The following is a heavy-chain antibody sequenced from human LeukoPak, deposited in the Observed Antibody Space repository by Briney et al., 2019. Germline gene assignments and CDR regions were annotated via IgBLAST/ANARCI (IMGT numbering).Heavy chain of an antibody. Sequence: PGGSLRLSCAASGSTFSTYPMNWVRQAPGKGLEWVSSISSSSTYIYYADSVKGRFTISRDNAKNSLYLQMNSLRAEDTAVYYCARNGVAGGNNWFDPWGQGTLVTVSS. CDR1: GSTFSTYP. V-gene: IGHV3-21*01. J-gene: IGHJ5*02. CDR3: ARNGVAGGNNWFDP. CDR2: ISSSSTYI. D-gene: IGHD6-19*01.